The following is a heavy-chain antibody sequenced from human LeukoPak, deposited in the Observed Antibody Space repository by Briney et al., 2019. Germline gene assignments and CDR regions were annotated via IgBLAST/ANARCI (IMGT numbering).Heavy chain of an antibody. CDR3: AKDPWYSSSWYVCYFDY. Sequence: GGSLRLSCAASGFTFSSYGMHWVRQAPGKGLEWVAVISYDGSSKYYADSVKGRFTISRDNSKNTLYLQMNSLRAEDTAVYYCAKDPWYSSSWYVCYFDYWGQGTLVTVSS. D-gene: IGHD6-13*01. V-gene: IGHV3-30*18. CDR1: GFTFSSYG. CDR2: ISYDGSSK. J-gene: IGHJ4*02.